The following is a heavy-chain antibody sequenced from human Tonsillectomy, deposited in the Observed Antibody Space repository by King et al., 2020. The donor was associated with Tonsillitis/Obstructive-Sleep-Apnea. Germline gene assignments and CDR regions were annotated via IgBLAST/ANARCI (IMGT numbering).Heavy chain of an antibody. V-gene: IGHV3-23*04. CDR1: GLTFGSHA. D-gene: IGHD3-10*01. J-gene: IGHJ4*02. Sequence: EVQLVESGGGLVQPGGSLRLSCEASGLTFGSHAMSWVRQAPGKGLEWVSGISGSGDSTYYADSVKGRFTISRDKSKNTLFLQMNSLRAEDTAVYYCASTPYGSGTYYYFDYWGQGTLVTVSS. CDR2: ISGSGDST. CDR3: ASTPYGSGTYYYFDY.